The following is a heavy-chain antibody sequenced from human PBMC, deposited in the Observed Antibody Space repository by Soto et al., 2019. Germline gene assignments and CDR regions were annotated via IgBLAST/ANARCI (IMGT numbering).Heavy chain of an antibody. J-gene: IGHJ4*02. Sequence: EVQLLESGGGLVQHGGSLRLSCAASGFTFSTYAMSWVRQAPGKGLELVSAISGSGSNTYYADSVKGRFTISRDDSKSTLYLQMNSLRAEATAVDYCARAPSHSYYALVYYFDSWGQGTLVTVSS. CDR2: ISGSGSNT. D-gene: IGHD1-26*01. CDR1: GFTFSTYA. V-gene: IGHV3-23*01. CDR3: ARAPSHSYYALVYYFDS.